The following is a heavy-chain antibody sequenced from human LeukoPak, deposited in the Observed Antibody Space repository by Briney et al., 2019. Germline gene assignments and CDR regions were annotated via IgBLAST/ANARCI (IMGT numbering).Heavy chain of an antibody. CDR1: GGSISSYY. CDR2: IYYRGST. Sequence: NPSETLSLTCTVSGGSISSYYWCLIRPPPGKRLEWVGYIYYRGSTHYNPSLNSRTTLSLDTSNNQFSLKLRSVTAADTAVYYCERGHSIEPYYYYYYMDVWGKGTTVTVSS. CDR3: ERGHSIEPYYYYYYMDV. D-gene: IGHD4-11*01. V-gene: IGHV4-59*01. J-gene: IGHJ6*03.